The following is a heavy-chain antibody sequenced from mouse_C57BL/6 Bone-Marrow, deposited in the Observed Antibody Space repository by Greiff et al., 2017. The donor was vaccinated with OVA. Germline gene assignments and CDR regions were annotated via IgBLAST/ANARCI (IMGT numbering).Heavy chain of an antibody. CDR2: INPNNGGT. D-gene: IGHD3-2*02. CDR3: ARQLRLRKVFDY. CDR1: GYTFTDYN. J-gene: IGHJ2*01. V-gene: IGHV1-22*01. Sequence: EVQLQQSGPELVKPGASVKMSCKASGYTFTDYNMHWVKQSHGKSLEWIGYINPNNGGTSYNQKFKGKATLTVNKSSSTAYMELRSLTSEDSAVYYCARQLRLRKVFDYWGQGTTLTVSS.